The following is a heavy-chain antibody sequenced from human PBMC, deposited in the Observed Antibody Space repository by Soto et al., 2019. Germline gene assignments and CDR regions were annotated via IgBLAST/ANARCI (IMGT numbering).Heavy chain of an antibody. J-gene: IGHJ6*02. V-gene: IGHV1-18*01. Sequence: QAQLVQSGAEVKRPGASVKVSCRASGYRFTSYGINWLRQAPGQGLEWLGWISAYDGNTNYAQILQGRVSMTTDTSANTAYMELRSLRADDTAMYYCARGGYYDSSGSRNYYYYGMNVWGQGTTVTVSS. CDR1: GYRFTSYG. D-gene: IGHD3-22*01. CDR3: ARGGYYDSSGSRNYYYYGMNV. CDR2: ISAYDGNT.